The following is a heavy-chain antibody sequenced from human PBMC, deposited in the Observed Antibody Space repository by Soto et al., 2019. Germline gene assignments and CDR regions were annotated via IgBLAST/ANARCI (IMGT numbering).Heavy chain of an antibody. CDR1: GSSIGSSYY. D-gene: IGHD3-16*01. V-gene: IGHV4-38-2*02. CDR3: ARDWGPTARDLRWFDP. Sequence: SETLSLACAVSGSSIGSSYYWGLIRQPPGKGVEWIGTIHHGGSSFYNPSLKSRVTMSVDTSKNQFSLKLRSVTAADTAVYFCARDWGPTARDLRWFDPWGQGTLVTVSS. J-gene: IGHJ5*02. CDR2: IHHGGSS.